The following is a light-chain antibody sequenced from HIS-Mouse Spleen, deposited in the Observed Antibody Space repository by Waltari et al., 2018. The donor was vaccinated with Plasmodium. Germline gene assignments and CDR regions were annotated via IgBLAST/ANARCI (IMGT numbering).Light chain of an antibody. V-gene: IGLV3-10*01. CDR2: EDS. J-gene: IGLJ3*02. CDR1: ALPKKY. CDR3: YSTDSSGNHRV. Sequence: SYELTQPPSVSVSPGQTARITCSGDALPKKYAYWYQQKSGQAPVLVIQEDSKRPPGIPEGFSGSSSGTMATWTISGAQVEDEADYYCYSTDSSGNHRVFGGGTKLTVL.